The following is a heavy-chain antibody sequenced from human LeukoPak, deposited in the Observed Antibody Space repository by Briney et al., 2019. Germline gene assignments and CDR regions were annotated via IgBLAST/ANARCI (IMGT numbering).Heavy chain of an antibody. CDR1: GFTFISYA. J-gene: IGHJ6*02. Sequence: GGSLRLSCAASGFTFISYAMSWVRQAPGKGLEWVSAISGSGGSTYYADSVKGRFTISRDNSKNTLYLQMNSLRAEDTAVYYCAKGELDYYDSSGYYFPYYYYGMDVWGQGTTVTVSS. D-gene: IGHD3-22*01. CDR2: ISGSGGST. CDR3: AKGELDYYDSSGYYFPYYYYGMDV. V-gene: IGHV3-23*01.